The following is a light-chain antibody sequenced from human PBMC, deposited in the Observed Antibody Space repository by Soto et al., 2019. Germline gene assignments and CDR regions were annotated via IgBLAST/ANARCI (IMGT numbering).Light chain of an antibody. V-gene: IGKV3-15*01. Sequence: ILMTQSPATLSVSPGERATLSCRASQSVSNNLAWYQQKPGQAPRLLIYDASTRATGIPARFSGRGSGTEFTLTISGLQYEDFAVYYCQQYNNWPPWTFGQGTKVEIK. J-gene: IGKJ1*01. CDR2: DAS. CDR1: QSVSNN. CDR3: QQYNNWPPWT.